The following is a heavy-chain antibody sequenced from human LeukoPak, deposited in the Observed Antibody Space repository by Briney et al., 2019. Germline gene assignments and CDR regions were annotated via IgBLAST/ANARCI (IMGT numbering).Heavy chain of an antibody. CDR2: IYYSGST. Sequence: SEALSLTCTVSGGSISSYYWSWIRQPPGKGLEWIGYIYYSGSTNYNPSLKSRVTISVDTSKNQFSLKLSSVTAADTAVYYCARSPDLIAVAGTFDYWGQGTLVTVSS. CDR3: ARSPDLIAVAGTFDY. V-gene: IGHV4-59*01. CDR1: GGSISSYY. J-gene: IGHJ4*02. D-gene: IGHD6-19*01.